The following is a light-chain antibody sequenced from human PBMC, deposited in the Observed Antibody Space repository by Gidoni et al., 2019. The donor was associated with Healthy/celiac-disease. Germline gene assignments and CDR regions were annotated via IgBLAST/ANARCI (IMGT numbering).Light chain of an antibody. CDR3: QQRSNWPPVT. CDR1: QRLSSY. CDR2: DAS. V-gene: IGKV3-11*01. J-gene: IGKJ5*01. Sequence: EIVLTQSPATLSLSPGERATLSCRASQRLSSYLAWYQQKPGQAPRLLIYDASNRATGIPARFSGSGSGTDFTLTISSLEPEDFAVYYCQQRSNWPPVTFGQGTRLEIK.